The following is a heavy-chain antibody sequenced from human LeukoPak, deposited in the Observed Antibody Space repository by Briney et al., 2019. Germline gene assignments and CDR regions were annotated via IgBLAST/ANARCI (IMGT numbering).Heavy chain of an antibody. J-gene: IGHJ3*02. CDR2: INPNSGGT. CDR1: GYTSTGYY. V-gene: IGHV1-2*02. D-gene: IGHD3-3*01. CDR3: ARDLGVLRFLEWLGRGDDAFDI. Sequence: ASVKVSCKASGYTSTGYYMHRVRQAPGQGLEWMGWINPNSGGTNYAQKFQGRVTMTRDTSISTAYMELSRLRSDDTAVYYCARDLGVLRFLEWLGRGDDAFDIWGQGTMVTVSS.